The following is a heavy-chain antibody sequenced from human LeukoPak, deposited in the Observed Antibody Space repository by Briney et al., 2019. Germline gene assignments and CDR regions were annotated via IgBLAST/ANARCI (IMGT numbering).Heavy chain of an antibody. V-gene: IGHV3-30*02. Sequence: TGGSLRLSCAASGFTFSSYSMNWVRQAPGKGLEWVALIRYDGSNKYYADSVKGRFTISRDNSKNTLYLQMNSLRPEDTAVYYCAKAGGPWQLFGSHYFDYWGQGTLVTVSS. D-gene: IGHD3-3*01. CDR3: AKAGGPWQLFGSHYFDY. CDR2: IRYDGSNK. J-gene: IGHJ4*02. CDR1: GFTFSSYS.